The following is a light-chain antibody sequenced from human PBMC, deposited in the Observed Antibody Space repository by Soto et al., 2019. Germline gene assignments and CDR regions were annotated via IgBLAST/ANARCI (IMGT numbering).Light chain of an antibody. Sequence: QSVLTQPPSASGSPGQSVTISCTGTSSDVGGYDFVSWYQQHPGKAPKLMIHEVSKRPSGVPDRFSGSKSGNTASLTVSGLQAEDEADYYCSSYARTNNYVFGTGTKV. V-gene: IGLV2-8*01. J-gene: IGLJ1*01. CDR3: SSYARTNNYV. CDR1: SSDVGGYDF. CDR2: EVS.